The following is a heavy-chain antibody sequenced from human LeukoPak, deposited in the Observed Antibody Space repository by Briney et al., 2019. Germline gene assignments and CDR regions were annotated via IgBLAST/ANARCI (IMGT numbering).Heavy chain of an antibody. CDR2: IYYSGST. Sequence: PSETLSLTCTVSGGSISSGDYYWSWIRQPPGKGLEWIGYIYYSGSTYYNPSLKSRVTISVDTSKNQFSLKLSSVTAADTAVYCCARIPSTSDYFDYWGQGTLVTVSS. V-gene: IGHV4-30-4*08. CDR3: ARIPSTSDYFDY. CDR1: GGSISSGDYY. J-gene: IGHJ4*02. D-gene: IGHD2-2*01.